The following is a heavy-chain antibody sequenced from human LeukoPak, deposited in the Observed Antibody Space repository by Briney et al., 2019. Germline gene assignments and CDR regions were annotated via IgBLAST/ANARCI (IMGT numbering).Heavy chain of an antibody. Sequence: GGSLRLSCAASGFNFNKYDMTWARQAPGKGLEWVSTITGRSGKTYYTDSVKGRFVTSRDNSKDTLYLQMNSLRAEDTALYYCAKGGWLDDLGQGALVTVSS. V-gene: IGHV3-23*01. D-gene: IGHD6-19*01. CDR3: AKGGWLDD. CDR2: ITGRSGKT. J-gene: IGHJ4*02. CDR1: GFNFNKYD.